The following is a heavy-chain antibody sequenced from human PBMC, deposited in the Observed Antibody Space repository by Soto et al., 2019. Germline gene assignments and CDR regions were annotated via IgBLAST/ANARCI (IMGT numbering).Heavy chain of an antibody. Sequence: GGSLRLSCAASGFTFSSYAMSWVRQAPGKGLEWVSAISGSGGSTYYADSVKGRFTISRDNSKNTLYLQMNSLRAEDTAVYYCAKEKEWSYYYVGHAFDIWGQGTMVTVSS. CDR3: AKEKEWSYYYVGHAFDI. D-gene: IGHD1-26*01. CDR2: ISGSGGST. V-gene: IGHV3-23*01. CDR1: GFTFSSYA. J-gene: IGHJ3*02.